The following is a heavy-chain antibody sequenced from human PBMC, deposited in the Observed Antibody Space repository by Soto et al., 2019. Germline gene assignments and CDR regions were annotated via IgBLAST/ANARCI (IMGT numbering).Heavy chain of an antibody. J-gene: IGHJ4*02. CDR1: GFTFSSYW. CDR3: ASNSLGFWSGYSIGLLDY. Sequence: QSGGSLRLSCAASGFTFSSYWMSWVRQAPGKGLEWVANIKQDGSEKYYVDSVKGRFTISRDNAKNSLYLQMNSLRAEDTAVYYCASNSLGFWSGYSIGLLDYWGQGTLVTVSS. D-gene: IGHD3-3*01. CDR2: IKQDGSEK. V-gene: IGHV3-7*05.